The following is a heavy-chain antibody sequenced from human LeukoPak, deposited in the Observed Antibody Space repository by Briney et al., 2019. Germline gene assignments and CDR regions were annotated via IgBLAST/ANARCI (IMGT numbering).Heavy chain of an antibody. CDR3: ARDYGGPSWFGGIDY. J-gene: IGHJ4*02. Sequence: ASVKVSCKASGYSFTAYFIQWVRQAPGQGLEWMGWINPNSGGTNYAQKFQGRATMTRDTSICTAYMELSRLSSDDTAVYYCARDYGGPSWFGGIDYWGQGTLVTVSS. V-gene: IGHV1-2*02. D-gene: IGHD3-10*01. CDR1: GYSFTAYF. CDR2: INPNSGGT.